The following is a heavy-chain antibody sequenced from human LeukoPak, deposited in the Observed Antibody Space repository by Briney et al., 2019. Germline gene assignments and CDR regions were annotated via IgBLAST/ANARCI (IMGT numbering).Heavy chain of an antibody. J-gene: IGHJ5*02. Sequence: WETLSLTCTVSGGSISSYYWSWIRQPPGKGLEWIGYIYYSGSTNYNPSLKSRVTISVDTSKNQFSLKLSSVTAADTAVYYCAREGNDFWSGYYSLNSFDPWGQGTLVTVSS. CDR1: GGSISSYY. CDR3: AREGNDFWSGYYSLNSFDP. D-gene: IGHD3-3*01. CDR2: IYYSGST. V-gene: IGHV4-59*01.